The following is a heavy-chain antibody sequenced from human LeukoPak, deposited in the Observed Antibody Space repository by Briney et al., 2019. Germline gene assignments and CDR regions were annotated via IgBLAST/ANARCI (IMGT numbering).Heavy chain of an antibody. V-gene: IGHV1-69*06. CDR3: AKQGAARQDYYMDV. Sequence: GASVKVSCKASGGRFSSYAISCVRQAPGQGLEWMGRIIPVFGTANYAQKFQERVTITADTVSNTAYLEVTSLTSDDTALYFCAKQGAARQDYYMDVWGNGTTVTVSS. D-gene: IGHD5-18*01. J-gene: IGHJ6*03. CDR2: IIPVFGTA. CDR1: GGRFSSYA.